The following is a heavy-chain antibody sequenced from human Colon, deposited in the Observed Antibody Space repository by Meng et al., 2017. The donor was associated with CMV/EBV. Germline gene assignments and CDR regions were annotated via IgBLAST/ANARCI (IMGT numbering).Heavy chain of an antibody. CDR2: ISHDGTIT. Sequence: GESLKISCAASGFTFSSDVMHWVRQAPGKGLVWVARISHDGTITTYVDSVKGRFTISRDNARNTLYLQMNSLRAEDTAVYYCAKYIVVVGAALDSWGQGTLVTVSS. CDR1: GFTFSSDV. CDR3: AKYIVVVGAALDS. J-gene: IGHJ4*02. V-gene: IGHV3-74*03. D-gene: IGHD2-15*01.